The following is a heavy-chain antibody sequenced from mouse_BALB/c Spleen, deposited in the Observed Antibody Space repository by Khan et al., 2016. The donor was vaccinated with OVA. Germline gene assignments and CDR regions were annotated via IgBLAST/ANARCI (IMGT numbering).Heavy chain of an antibody. V-gene: IGHV3-2*02. J-gene: IGHJ2*01. D-gene: IGHD1-2*01. CDR1: GYSITSGYG. Sequence: DVQLQESGPGLVKPSQSLSLTCTVTGYSITSGYGWNWIRQFPGNKLEWMGYISYSGSTNYNPSLKSRISITRDTSKNQFFLQLNAVNTEDTATYYCARTARIKYWGQGTTLTVSS. CDR3: ARTARIKY. CDR2: ISYSGST.